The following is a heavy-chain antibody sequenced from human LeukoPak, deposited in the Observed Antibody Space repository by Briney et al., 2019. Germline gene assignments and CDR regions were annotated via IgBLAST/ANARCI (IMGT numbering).Heavy chain of an antibody. CDR2: IYYSGST. CDR1: GGSISSGDYY. Sequence: SQTLSLTCTVSGGSISSGDYYWRWIRQPPGKGLEWIGYIYYSGSTYYNPSLKSRVTISVDTSKNQFSLKLSSVTAADTAVYYCARGQLLAPYFDYWGQGTLVTVSS. V-gene: IGHV4-30-4*01. D-gene: IGHD2-2*01. CDR3: ARGQLLAPYFDY. J-gene: IGHJ4*02.